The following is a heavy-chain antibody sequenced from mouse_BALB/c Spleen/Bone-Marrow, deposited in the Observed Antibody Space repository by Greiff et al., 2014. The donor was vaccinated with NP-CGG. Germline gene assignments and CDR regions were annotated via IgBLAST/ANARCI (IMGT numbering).Heavy chain of an antibody. D-gene: IGHD1-1*01. V-gene: IGHV1-54*01. CDR3: ARRDYGSSGDY. CDR2: IDPGSGGT. CDR1: GYAFTNYL. J-gene: IGHJ2*01. Sequence: VQVVESGAELVRPGTSVKVSCKASGYAFTNYLIEWIKERPGQGFEWIGVIDPGSGGTNYNERFKGKATLTADKSSSTAYMQLSSLTSNDSAVYFCARRDYGSSGDYWGQGTTLTVSS.